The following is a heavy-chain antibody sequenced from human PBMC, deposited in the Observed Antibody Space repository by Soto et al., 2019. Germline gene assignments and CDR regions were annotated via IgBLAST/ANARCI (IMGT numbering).Heavy chain of an antibody. V-gene: IGHV3-30*18. CDR1: GFTFTTYG. Sequence: QVQLVESGGGVVQPGRSLRLSCAASGFTFTTYGIHWVRQVPGQGPEWVAVISYDCTIKHYADSVKGRFTIPRDNSNTTRYLEMHRLGTADKALDYCAKARAWQARRYFYGMDVWGQVTTVTVSS. D-gene: IGHD5-12*01. CDR2: ISYDCTIK. CDR3: AKARAWQARRYFYGMDV. J-gene: IGHJ6*02.